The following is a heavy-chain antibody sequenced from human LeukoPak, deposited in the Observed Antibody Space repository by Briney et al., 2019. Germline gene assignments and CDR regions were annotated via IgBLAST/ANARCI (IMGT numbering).Heavy chain of an antibody. D-gene: IGHD2-15*01. CDR3: AKDQDIVVVVAATPLGY. CDR1: GFTFSNYA. CDR2: ISNSGGST. Sequence: GGSLRLSCAASGFTFSNYALSWVRQAPGKGLEWVSSISNSGGSTYYADPVKGRFTISRDNSKNTLYLQMNSLRAEDTAVYYCAKDQDIVVVVAATPLGYWGQGTLVTVSS. V-gene: IGHV3-23*01. J-gene: IGHJ4*02.